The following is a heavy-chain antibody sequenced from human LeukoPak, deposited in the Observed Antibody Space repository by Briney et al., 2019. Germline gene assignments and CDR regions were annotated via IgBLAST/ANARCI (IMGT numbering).Heavy chain of an antibody. Sequence: GGSLRLSCAASGFTFSSYAMYWVRQAPGKGLEWVAVISYDGSDKFYADSVKGGFTISRDRSKNTLYLQMNSLRAEDTAVYYCAGARPSMCIDYWGQGTLVTVSS. CDR1: GFTFSSYA. V-gene: IGHV3-30*04. CDR2: ISYDGSDK. J-gene: IGHJ4*02. CDR3: AGARPSMCIDY. D-gene: IGHD2-8*01.